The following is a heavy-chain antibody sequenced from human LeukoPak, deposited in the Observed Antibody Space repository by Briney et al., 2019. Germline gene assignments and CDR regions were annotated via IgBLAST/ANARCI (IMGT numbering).Heavy chain of an antibody. CDR1: GGSISSYY. V-gene: IGHV4-59*01. CDR3: ARFGYYDFWSGYFTI. Sequence: SETLSLTCTVSGGSISSYYWSWIRQPPGKGLKWIGYIYYSGSTNYNPSLKSRVTISVDTSKNQFSLKLSSVTAADTAVYYCARFGYYDFWSGYFTIWGQGTLVTVSS. CDR2: IYYSGST. J-gene: IGHJ4*02. D-gene: IGHD3-3*01.